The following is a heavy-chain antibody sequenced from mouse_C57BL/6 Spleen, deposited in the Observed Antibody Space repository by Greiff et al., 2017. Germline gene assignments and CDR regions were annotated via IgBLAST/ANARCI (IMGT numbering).Heavy chain of an antibody. CDR3: ASYYGSSYEYFDV. D-gene: IGHD1-1*01. J-gene: IGHJ1*03. Sequence: QVQLQQPGAELVMPGASVKLSCKASGYTFTSYWMHWVKQRPGQGLEWIGEIDPSDSYTNYNQKFKGKSTLTVDKSSSTAYMQLSSLTSEDSAVYYCASYYGSSYEYFDVGGTGTTVTVSS. CDR2: IDPSDSYT. CDR1: GYTFTSYW. V-gene: IGHV1-69*01.